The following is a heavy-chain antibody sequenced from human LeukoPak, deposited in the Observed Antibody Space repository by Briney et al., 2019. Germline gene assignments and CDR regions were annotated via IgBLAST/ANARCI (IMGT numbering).Heavy chain of an antibody. CDR1: EFRFSSYD. CDR2: ISRSGGST. CDR3: AKGSVETSSTWMRHLDY. J-gene: IGHJ4*02. V-gene: IGHV3-23*01. D-gene: IGHD5-18*01. Sequence: GGSLTLSCAASEFRFSSYDMSWVRQTLEKGLEWVAGISRSGGSTYYAESVKGRFTISRDNSKNTLYLQMNTLRAEDTAVYYCAKGSVETSSTWMRHLDYWGQGTLVTVSS.